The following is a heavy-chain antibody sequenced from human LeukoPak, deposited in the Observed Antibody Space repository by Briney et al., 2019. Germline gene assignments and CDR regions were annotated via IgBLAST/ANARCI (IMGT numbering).Heavy chain of an antibody. V-gene: IGHV4-4*02. CDR1: LDSTTSNF. Sequence: PSETLSPTCTVSLDSTTSNFWSWVRQPPGKGLEWIGEIHRSGSTNYNPSLQSRVTISIDRSKNQIALELSSVTAADTAVYYCAREIVGGFNPGAYWGQGTLVTVSS. D-gene: IGHD1-14*01. CDR2: IHRSGST. CDR3: AREIVGGFNPGAY. J-gene: IGHJ4*02.